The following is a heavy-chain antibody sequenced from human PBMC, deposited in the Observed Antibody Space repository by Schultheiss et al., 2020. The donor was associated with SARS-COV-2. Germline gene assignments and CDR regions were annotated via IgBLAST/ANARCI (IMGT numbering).Heavy chain of an antibody. Sequence: SQTLSLTCSVSGDSISSYYWSWIRQPPGKGLEWIGEINHSGSTNYNPSLKSRVTISVDTSKNQFSLKLSSVTAADTAVYYCARWEQWLPYGMDVWGQGTTVTVSS. CDR1: GDSISSYY. CDR3: ARWEQWLPYGMDV. D-gene: IGHD6-19*01. J-gene: IGHJ6*02. V-gene: IGHV4-34*01. CDR2: INHSGST.